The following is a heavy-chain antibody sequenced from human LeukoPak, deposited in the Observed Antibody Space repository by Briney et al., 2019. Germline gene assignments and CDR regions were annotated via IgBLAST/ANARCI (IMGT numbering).Heavy chain of an antibody. CDR2: ITSSSDYM. CDR3: ARDWGYCSSTSCFYYGMDA. V-gene: IGHV3-21*01. D-gene: IGHD2-2*01. J-gene: IGHJ6*02. Sequence: GGSLRLSCAASGFTFSSYTMNWVRQAPGKGLEWVSSITSSSDYMYYADSVKGRFTISRDNAKNSLYLQTNSLRAEDTAVYYCARDWGYCSSTSCFYYGMDAWGQGTTVTVSS. CDR1: GFTFSSYT.